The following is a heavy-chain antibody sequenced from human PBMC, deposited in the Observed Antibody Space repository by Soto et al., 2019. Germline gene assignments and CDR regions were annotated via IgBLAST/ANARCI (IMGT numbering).Heavy chain of an antibody. CDR3: AREGDYGDYEGEGYFDY. CDR1: GGTFSSYA. Sequence: QVQLVQSGAEVKKPGSSVKVSCKASGGTFSSYAISWVRQAPGQGLEWMGGIIPIFGTANYAQKFQGRVTITADKTTSTAYMELSSLRSEDTAVYYCAREGDYGDYEGEGYFDYWGQGTLVTVSS. D-gene: IGHD4-17*01. V-gene: IGHV1-69*14. CDR2: IIPIFGTA. J-gene: IGHJ4*02.